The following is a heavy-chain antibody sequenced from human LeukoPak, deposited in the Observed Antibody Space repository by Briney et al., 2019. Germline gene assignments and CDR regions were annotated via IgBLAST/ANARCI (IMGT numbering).Heavy chain of an antibody. D-gene: IGHD3-9*01. CDR1: GFTFSRYW. Sequence: PGGSLRLSCAASGFTFSRYWMSWVRQAPGKGLEWVANIKQDGSEKYYVDSVKGRFTISRDNAKNSLYLQMNSLRAEDTAVYYCAREGGHYDILTGGDYWGQGTLVTVSS. CDR3: AREGGHYDILTGGDY. CDR2: IKQDGSEK. J-gene: IGHJ4*02. V-gene: IGHV3-7*01.